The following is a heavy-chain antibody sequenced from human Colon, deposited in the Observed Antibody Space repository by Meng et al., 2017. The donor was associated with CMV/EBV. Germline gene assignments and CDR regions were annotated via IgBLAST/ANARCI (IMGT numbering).Heavy chain of an antibody. CDR3: ARTNTYYDFWSGYLGVDWFDP. Sequence: SETLSLTCTVSGGSISSVGYYWSWIRQHPGKGLEWIGYIYYSGSTYHNPSLKSRVTISVDTSKNQFSLKLSSVTAADTAVYYCARTNTYYDFWSGYLGVDWFDPWGQGTLVTVSS. D-gene: IGHD3-3*01. CDR2: IYYSGST. J-gene: IGHJ5*02. CDR1: GGSISSVGYY. V-gene: IGHV4-31*03.